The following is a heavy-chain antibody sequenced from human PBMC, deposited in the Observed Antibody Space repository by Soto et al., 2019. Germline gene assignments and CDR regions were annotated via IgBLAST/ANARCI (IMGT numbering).Heavy chain of an antibody. J-gene: IGHJ5*02. CDR1: GYTFTSYG. CDR3: ARSEGSIWGSYRRYNWFDP. Sequence: ASVKVSCKASGYTFTSYGISWVRQAPGQGLEWMGWISAYNGNTNYAQKLQGRVTMTTDTSMSTAYMELRSLRSDDTAVYYCARSEGSIWGSYRRYNWFDPWGQGTLVTVSS. D-gene: IGHD3-16*02. CDR2: ISAYNGNT. V-gene: IGHV1-18*01.